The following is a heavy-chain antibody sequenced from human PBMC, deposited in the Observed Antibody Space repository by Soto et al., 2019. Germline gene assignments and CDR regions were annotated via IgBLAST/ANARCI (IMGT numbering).Heavy chain of an antibody. Sequence: QVQLVQSGAEVKKPGSSVKVSCTTSGDSFTSYAVNWVRQAPGQGVEWVGGIIPLFGTTNYAQKFQGRVTVTADASTDTVYMDLSSLRSEDTAIYYVARHLVAVGGMIGDWGQGTLVTVSS. CDR3: ARHLVAVGGMIGD. D-gene: IGHD6-19*01. CDR2: IIPLFGTT. V-gene: IGHV1-69*01. J-gene: IGHJ4*02. CDR1: GDSFTSYA.